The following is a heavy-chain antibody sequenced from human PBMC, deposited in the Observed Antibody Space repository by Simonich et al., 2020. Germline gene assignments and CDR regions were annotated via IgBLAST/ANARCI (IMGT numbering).Heavy chain of an antibody. CDR1: GFTFSSYE. Sequence: EVQLVESGGGLVQPGGSLRLSCAASGFTFSSYEMNWVRQAPGKGLEWVSYISSSGSTIYYAESVKGRFTISGDNAKNSLYLQMNSLRAEDTAVYYCARDFRLQLVEIGTYYYYGMDVWGQGTTVTVSS. CDR2: ISSSGSTI. J-gene: IGHJ6*02. CDR3: ARDFRLQLVEIGTYYYYGMDV. V-gene: IGHV3-48*03. D-gene: IGHD6-6*01.